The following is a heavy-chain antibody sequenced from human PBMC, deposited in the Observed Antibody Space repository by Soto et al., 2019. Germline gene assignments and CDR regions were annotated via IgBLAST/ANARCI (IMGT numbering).Heavy chain of an antibody. Sequence: GGSLRLSCAASGFTFSSYGMHWVRQAPGKGLEWVAVISYDGSNKYYADSVKGRFTISRDNSKNTLYLQMNSLRAEDTAVYYCAKDLVPYSSGWHDGAWFDPWGQGTLVTVSS. CDR2: ISYDGSNK. CDR1: GFTFSSYG. J-gene: IGHJ5*02. V-gene: IGHV3-30*18. CDR3: AKDLVPYSSGWHDGAWFDP. D-gene: IGHD6-19*01.